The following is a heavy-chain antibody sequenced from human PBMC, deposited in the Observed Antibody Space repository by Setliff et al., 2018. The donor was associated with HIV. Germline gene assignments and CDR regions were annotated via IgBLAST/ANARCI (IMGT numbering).Heavy chain of an antibody. D-gene: IGHD3-16*01. CDR3: ARGGAVSADFDS. J-gene: IGHJ5*01. Sequence: ASETLSLTCTVSGGSIASGAYYWSWIRQPAGKGLEWIGRIYTSGNTNYNPSLNGRVTMSIDRSKNQFSLSLNSVTAAATAVYFCARGGAVSADFDSWGQGTLVTVSS. CDR2: IYTSGNT. V-gene: IGHV4-61*02. CDR1: GGSIASGAYY.